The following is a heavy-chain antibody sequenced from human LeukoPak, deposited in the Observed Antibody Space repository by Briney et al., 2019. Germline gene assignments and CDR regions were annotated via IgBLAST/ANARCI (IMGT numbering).Heavy chain of an antibody. V-gene: IGHV3-23*01. CDR3: AKVAYSSGWYGGLDY. J-gene: IGHJ4*02. Sequence: GRSLRLSCAASGFTFSSYAMSWVRQAPGKGLEWVSAISGSGGSTYYADSVKGRFTISRDNSKNTLYLQMNSLRAEDTAVYYCAKVAYSSGWYGGLDYWGQGTLVTVSS. D-gene: IGHD6-19*01. CDR1: GFTFSSYA. CDR2: ISGSGGST.